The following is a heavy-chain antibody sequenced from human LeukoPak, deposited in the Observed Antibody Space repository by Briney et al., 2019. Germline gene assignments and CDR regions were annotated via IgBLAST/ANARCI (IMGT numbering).Heavy chain of an antibody. V-gene: IGHV3-66*01. CDR3: ARVDYGDYGFDY. CDR1: GLTVSSNY. J-gene: IGHJ4*02. Sequence: GGSLRLSCAASGLTVSSNYMSWVRQAPGKGLEWVSVIYSGGSTYYADSVKGRFTISRDNSKNTLYLQMNSLRAEDTAVYYCARVDYGDYGFDYWGQGTLVTVSS. D-gene: IGHD4-17*01. CDR2: IYSGGST.